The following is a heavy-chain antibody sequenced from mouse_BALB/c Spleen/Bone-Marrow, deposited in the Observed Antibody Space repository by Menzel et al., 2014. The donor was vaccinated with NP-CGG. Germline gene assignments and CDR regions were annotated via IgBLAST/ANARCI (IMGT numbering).Heavy chain of an antibody. D-gene: IGHD1-1*01. Sequence: VQLQQSGPGLVQPSQSLPITCTVSGFSLTRNGVHWVRQSPGKGLEWLGVIWRGGSTDYNEAFMSRLSITKDNSRSQVFFKMNSLQGDDTAIYYCAKGGITTVWYFDVWGAGTTVTVSS. CDR3: AKGGITTVWYFDV. J-gene: IGHJ1*01. CDR1: GFSLTRNG. V-gene: IGHV2-5*01. CDR2: IWRGGST.